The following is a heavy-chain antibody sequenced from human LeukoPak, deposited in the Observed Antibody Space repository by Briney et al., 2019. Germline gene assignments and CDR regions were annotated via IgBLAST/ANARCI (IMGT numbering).Heavy chain of an antibody. Sequence: GGSLRLSCAASGFTFSSYAMSWVRQAPGKGLEWVSAISGSGGSTYYAGSVKGRFTISRDNSKNTLYLQMDSLRAEDTAVYYCAKEGITIFGVVIIAYYFDYWGQGTLVTVSS. D-gene: IGHD3-3*01. CDR3: AKEGITIFGVVIIAYYFDY. CDR2: ISGSGGST. V-gene: IGHV3-23*01. CDR1: GFTFSSYA. J-gene: IGHJ4*02.